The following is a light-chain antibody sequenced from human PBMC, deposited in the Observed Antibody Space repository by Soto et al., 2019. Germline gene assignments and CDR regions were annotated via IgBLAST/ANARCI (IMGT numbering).Light chain of an antibody. CDR3: QQYSDSPLT. J-gene: IGKJ4*01. CDR2: GAS. CDR1: QTVRTNY. Sequence: EIVLTQSPGTLSLSPGERATLSCRASQTVRTNYLAWFQHKPGQAPRLLIYGASSRATGIPDRFSRSGSGTDFTLTINRLEPEDFAVYFCQQYSDSPLTFGGGTKVDIK. V-gene: IGKV3-20*01.